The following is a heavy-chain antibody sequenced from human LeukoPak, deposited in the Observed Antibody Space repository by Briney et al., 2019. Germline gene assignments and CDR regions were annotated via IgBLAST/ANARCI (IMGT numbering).Heavy chain of an antibody. CDR2: ICGSGGRT. Sequence: GGSLRLSCAASGSTFSSYAMSWVRQAPGKGLEWVSAICGSGGRTYYGDSVKGRFTISRDNSKNTLYLQMNSLRAEDTAVYYCAKRAPGYDILTGTAGAFDIWGQGTMVTVSS. CDR3: AKRAPGYDILTGTAGAFDI. J-gene: IGHJ3*02. D-gene: IGHD3-9*01. V-gene: IGHV3-23*01. CDR1: GSTFSSYA.